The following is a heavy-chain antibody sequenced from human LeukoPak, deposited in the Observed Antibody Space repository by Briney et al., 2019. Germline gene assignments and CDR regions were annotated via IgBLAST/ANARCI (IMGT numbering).Heavy chain of an antibody. D-gene: IGHD2-2*02. CDR3: ARGLYGDWFDP. Sequence: SETLSLTCAVYGGSFSGYYWSWIRQPPGKGLEWIGEINHSGSTNYNPSLKSRVTISVDTSKNQFSLKLSSVTAADTAVYYCARGLYGDWFDPWGQGTLVTVSS. V-gene: IGHV4-34*01. J-gene: IGHJ5*02. CDR1: GGSFSGYY. CDR2: INHSGST.